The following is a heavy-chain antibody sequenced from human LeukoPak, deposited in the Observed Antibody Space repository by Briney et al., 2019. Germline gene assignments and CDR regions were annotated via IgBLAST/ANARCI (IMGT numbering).Heavy chain of an antibody. Sequence: GRSLRLSCAASGFTFSSYGMHWVRQAPGKGLEWVAVIWHDGSNKYYADSVKGRFTISRDNAKNTLYLQMNSLRAEDTAVYYCARDGLWFGDLIGAFDIWGQGTMVTVSS. J-gene: IGHJ3*02. CDR1: GFTFSSYG. V-gene: IGHV3-33*01. CDR2: IWHDGSNK. CDR3: ARDGLWFGDLIGAFDI. D-gene: IGHD3-10*01.